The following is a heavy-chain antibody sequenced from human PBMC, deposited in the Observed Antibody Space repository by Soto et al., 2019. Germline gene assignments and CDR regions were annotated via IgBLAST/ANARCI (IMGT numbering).Heavy chain of an antibody. D-gene: IGHD2-2*01. CDR1: GYSFNSYW. J-gene: IGHJ4*02. Sequence: GESLKISCKGSGYSFNSYWIGWVRQMPGKGLEWMGIIYPGDSDTRYSPSFQGQVTISADKSISTAYLQWSSLKASDTAMYYCARPRGYCSSTSCPFDYWGQGTLVTVSS. V-gene: IGHV5-51*01. CDR3: ARPRGYCSSTSCPFDY. CDR2: IYPGDSDT.